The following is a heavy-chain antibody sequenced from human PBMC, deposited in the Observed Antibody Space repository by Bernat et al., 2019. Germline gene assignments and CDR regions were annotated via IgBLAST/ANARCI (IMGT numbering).Heavy chain of an antibody. D-gene: IGHD2-15*01. Sequence: QVQLVESGGGAVQPGRSLRLSCAASGFNFSNYVMNWVRQTPGKGREWVAVISNDGSQKFYADSVKGRFALSRDNSNNTLYLQMTSLGVDDTAVYYCARAEAAYCNGPHCYRYYLDYWGQGTLVTVSS. J-gene: IGHJ4*02. V-gene: IGHV3-30*01. CDR2: ISNDGSQK. CDR1: GFNFSNYV. CDR3: ARAEAAYCNGPHCYRYYLDY.